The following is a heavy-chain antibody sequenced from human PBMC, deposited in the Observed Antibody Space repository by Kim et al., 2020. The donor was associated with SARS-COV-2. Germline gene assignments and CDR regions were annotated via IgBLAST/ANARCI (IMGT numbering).Heavy chain of an antibody. Sequence: KCRFPIARDNAKNSLYLEMNSLRAEDTAVYYCARDHNYYSSTSCYLLSFDYWGQGTLVTVSS. D-gene: IGHD2-2*01. J-gene: IGHJ4*02. V-gene: IGHV3-48*03. CDR3: ARDHNYYSSTSCYLLSFDY.